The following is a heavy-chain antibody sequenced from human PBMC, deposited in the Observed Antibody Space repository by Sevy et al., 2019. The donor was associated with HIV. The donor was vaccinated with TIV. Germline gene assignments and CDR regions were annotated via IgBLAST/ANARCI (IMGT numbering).Heavy chain of an antibody. D-gene: IGHD3-10*01. J-gene: IGHJ6*02. CDR2: IYYSGST. CDR3: AGLGKSGGSGSSPPYYFGMYV. Sequence: SETLSLTCTVSGGSISSTSYYWGWIRQPPGKGLEWIGSIYYSGSTYYKTSLKSRVTMSVDTSKSQFSLKVSSVTAADTAVYFCAGLGKSGGSGSSPPYYFGMYVWGQGTTVTVSS. CDR1: GGSISSTSYY. V-gene: IGHV4-39*01.